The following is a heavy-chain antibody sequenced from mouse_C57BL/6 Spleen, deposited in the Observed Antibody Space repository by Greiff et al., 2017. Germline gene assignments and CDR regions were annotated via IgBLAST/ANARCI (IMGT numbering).Heavy chain of an antibody. J-gene: IGHJ3*01. CDR1: GFTFSSYA. Sequence: EVKLVESGGGLVKPGGSLKLSCAASGFTFSSYAMSWVRQTPEKRLEWVATISDGGSYTYYPDNVKGRFTISRDTAKNNLYLQMSHLKSEDTAMYYCAGSPTFAYWGQGTLVTVSA. V-gene: IGHV5-4*03. D-gene: IGHD1-1*02. CDR3: AGSPTFAY. CDR2: ISDGGSYT.